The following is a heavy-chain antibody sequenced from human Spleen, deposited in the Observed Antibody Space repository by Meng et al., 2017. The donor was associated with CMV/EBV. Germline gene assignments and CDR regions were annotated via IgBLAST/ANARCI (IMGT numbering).Heavy chain of an antibody. V-gene: IGHV3-48*04. CDR2: INSNSDTI. CDR3: ARNLVLPAAIQYYCRNYGMDV. D-gene: IGHD2-2*01. CDR1: GFTFNAYN. Sequence: GESLKISCAASGFTFNAYNIHWVRQAPGKGLEWISYINSNSDTIYYADSVKGRFTISRDDAKNTLSLQMNSLRVDDTAAYYCARNLVLPAAIQYYCRNYGMDVWGQGTTVTVSS. J-gene: IGHJ6*02.